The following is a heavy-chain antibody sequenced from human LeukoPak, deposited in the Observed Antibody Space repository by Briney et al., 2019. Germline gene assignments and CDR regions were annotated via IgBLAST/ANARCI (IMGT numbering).Heavy chain of an antibody. J-gene: IGHJ3*02. Sequence: ASVKVSCKASGYTFTSYGISWVRQAPGQGLEWMGWISAYNGNTNYAQKLQGRVTMTTDTSTSTAYVELRSLRSDDTAVYYCARDGYDRNAFDIWGQGTMVTVSS. D-gene: IGHD2-2*01. CDR3: ARDGYDRNAFDI. CDR1: GYTFTSYG. V-gene: IGHV1-18*01. CDR2: ISAYNGNT.